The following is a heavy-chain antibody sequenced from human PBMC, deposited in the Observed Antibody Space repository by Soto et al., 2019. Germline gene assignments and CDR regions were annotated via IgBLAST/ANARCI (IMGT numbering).Heavy chain of an antibody. J-gene: IGHJ6*03. CDR2: IHYSGST. CDR3: ARHSVYDFWSGYSNYYYYHMDV. D-gene: IGHD3-3*01. Sequence: TLSLTCTVSGGSISSYYWSWIRQPPGKGLEWIGYIHYSGSTNYNPSLQSRVTISVDTSKNQFSLKLNSVTAADTAVYYCARHSVYDFWSGYSNYYYYHMDVWGQGTTVTVSS. CDR1: GGSISSYY. V-gene: IGHV4-59*08.